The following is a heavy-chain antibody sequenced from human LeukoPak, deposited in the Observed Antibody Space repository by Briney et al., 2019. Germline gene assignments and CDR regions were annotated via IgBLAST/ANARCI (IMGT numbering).Heavy chain of an antibody. CDR1: GGTFSSYA. V-gene: IGHV1-69*13. Sequence: ASVKVSCKASGGTFSSYAISWVRQAPGQGLEWMGGIIPIFGTANYAQKFQGRVTITADESTSTAYMELSSLRSEDTAVYYCARDPVRQWLVPRHNWFDPWGQGTLVTVSS. D-gene: IGHD6-19*01. J-gene: IGHJ5*02. CDR3: ARDPVRQWLVPRHNWFDP. CDR2: IIPIFGTA.